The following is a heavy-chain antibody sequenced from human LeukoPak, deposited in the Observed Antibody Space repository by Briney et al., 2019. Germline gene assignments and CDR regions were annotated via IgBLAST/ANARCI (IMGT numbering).Heavy chain of an antibody. CDR3: AKDHLPGIVVADRDY. V-gene: IGHV3-23*01. D-gene: IGHD6-19*01. CDR2: ISWSGGTT. Sequence: GGSLRLSCAASGITFSTYDMSWVRQAPGKGLEWVSGISWSGGTTYYADSVKGRFTISRDNSRNTLYLQMNSLRAEDTAVYYCAKDHLPGIVVADRDYWGQGTLVTVSS. J-gene: IGHJ4*02. CDR1: GITFSTYD.